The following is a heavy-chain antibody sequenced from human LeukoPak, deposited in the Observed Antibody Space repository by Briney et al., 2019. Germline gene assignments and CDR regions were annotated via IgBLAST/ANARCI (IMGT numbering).Heavy chain of an antibody. J-gene: IGHJ6*02. Sequence: GASVKVSCKASGYTFTSYAMHWVRQAPGQRLEWMGWINAGNGNTKYSQKFQGRVTITRDTSASTAYMELSSLRSEDTAVSYCARSENFLWYYYYGMGVWGQGTTVTVSS. CDR1: GYTFTSYA. CDR2: INAGNGNT. V-gene: IGHV1-3*01. D-gene: IGHD1-7*01. CDR3: ARSENFLWYYYYGMGV.